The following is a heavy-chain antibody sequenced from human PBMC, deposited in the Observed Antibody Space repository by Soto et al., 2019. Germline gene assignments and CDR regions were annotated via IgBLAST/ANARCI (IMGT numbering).Heavy chain of an antibody. CDR2: FDPEDGET. Sequence: ASVKVSCKVSGYTLTELSMHWVRQAPGKGLEWMGGFDPEDGETIYAQKFQGRVTMTEDTSTDTAYMELSSLRSEDTAVYYCATKVGNLYYDTSFPDFYSCALGTLVTISS. CDR3: ATKVGNLYYDTSFPDFYS. V-gene: IGHV1-24*01. CDR1: GYTLTELS. D-gene: IGHD3-16*01. J-gene: IGHJ4*02.